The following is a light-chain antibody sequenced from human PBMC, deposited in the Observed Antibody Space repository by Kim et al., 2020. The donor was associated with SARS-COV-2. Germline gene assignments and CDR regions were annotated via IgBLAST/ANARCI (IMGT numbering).Light chain of an antibody. CDR2: GAS. J-gene: IGKJ4*01. CDR1: QSFSSSY. CDR3: QQYGSSPVS. V-gene: IGKV3-20*01. Sequence: EIVLTQSPGTLSLSPGERATLSCRASQSFSSSYLAWYQQKPGQAPRLLIYGASSRATGIPDRFSGSGSGTDFALTISRLEPGDFAVYYCQQYGSSPVSFGGGTKVDIK.